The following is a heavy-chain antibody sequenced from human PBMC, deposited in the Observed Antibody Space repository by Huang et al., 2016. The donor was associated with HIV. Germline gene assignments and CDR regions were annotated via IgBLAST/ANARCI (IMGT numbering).Heavy chain of an antibody. D-gene: IGHD2-2*01. CDR2: MNPNSGNT. Sequence: QVQLVQSGAEVRKPGASVKVSCKASGYTFSSYDINWVRQAPGQGLEWMGWMNPNSGNTGYEQKFKGRVAMTRNTSMTTAYMELGSLRADDTAVYFCARGLGRTRRFDYWGQGALVNVYS. J-gene: IGHJ4*02. V-gene: IGHV1-8*01. CDR1: GYTFSSYD. CDR3: ARGLGRTRRFDY.